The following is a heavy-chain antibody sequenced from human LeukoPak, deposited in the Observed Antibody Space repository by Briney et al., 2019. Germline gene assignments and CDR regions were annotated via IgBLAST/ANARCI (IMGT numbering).Heavy chain of an antibody. D-gene: IGHD3-22*01. CDR3: ARLGLRYHYDSSGYLDY. CDR1: GYSISSGYY. CDR2: TYQSGST. V-gene: IGHV4-38-2*02. J-gene: IGHJ4*02. Sequence: SETLSLTCTVSGYSISSGYYWGWIRQPPGKGLEWIGSTYQSGSTYYNPSPKSRVTISVDTSKNQFSLKVSSVTAADTAVYCCARLGLRYHYDSSGYLDYLCQGTLVNVSS.